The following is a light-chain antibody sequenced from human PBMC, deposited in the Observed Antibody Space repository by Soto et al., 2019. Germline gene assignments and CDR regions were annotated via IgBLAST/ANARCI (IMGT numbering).Light chain of an antibody. CDR2: AAS. CDR1: QGISSY. V-gene: IGKV1-9*01. J-gene: IGKJ3*01. CDR3: QQLNSFPFT. Sequence: DIQLTQSPPFLSASVGDRVTISCRASQGISSYLAWYQQKPGKAPKLLIYAASTLQSGVPSGFTGSVSGTEFTLAISSLQPEDFATYSCQQLNSFPFTFGPGPKVDIK.